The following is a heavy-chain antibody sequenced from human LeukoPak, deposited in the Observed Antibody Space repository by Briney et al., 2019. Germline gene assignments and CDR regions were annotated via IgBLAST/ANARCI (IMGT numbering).Heavy chain of an antibody. D-gene: IGHD1-20*01. CDR2: ISYDGSNK. J-gene: IGHJ4*02. CDR1: GFTFSSYA. CDR3: AREKDNWNVAGY. V-gene: IGHV3-30-3*01. Sequence: PGRSLRLSCAASGFTFSSYAMHWVRQAPGKGLEWVAVISYDGSNKYYADSVKGRFTISRDNSKNTLYLQMNSLRADDTAVYYRAREKDNWNVAGYWGQGTLVTVSS.